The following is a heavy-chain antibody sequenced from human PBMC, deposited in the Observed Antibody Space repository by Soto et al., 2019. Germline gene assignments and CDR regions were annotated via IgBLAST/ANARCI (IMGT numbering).Heavy chain of an antibody. D-gene: IGHD5-12*01. V-gene: IGHV1-2*04. CDR1: GYTFTGYY. CDR3: ARVRNSGYDIYFDY. CDR2: INPNSGGT. J-gene: IGHJ4*02. Sequence: GASVKGSCKASGYTFTGYYMHWVRQAPGQGLEWMGWINPNSGGTNYAQKFQGWVTMTRDTSISTAYMELSRLRSDDTAVYYCARVRNSGYDIYFDYWGQGTLVTVSS.